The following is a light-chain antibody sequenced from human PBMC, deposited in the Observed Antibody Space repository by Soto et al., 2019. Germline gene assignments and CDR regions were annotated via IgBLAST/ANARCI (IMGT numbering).Light chain of an antibody. CDR3: QQYNSYWT. J-gene: IGKJ1*01. Sequence: MTQSPSTLSASVVDRVTITFRASQSISSWLASYQQKPGKAPKLLIYKASSLESGVPSRFSGSGSGTEFTLTISSLQPDDFATYYCQQYNSYWTFGQGTKVDI. V-gene: IGKV1-5*03. CDR2: KAS. CDR1: QSISSW.